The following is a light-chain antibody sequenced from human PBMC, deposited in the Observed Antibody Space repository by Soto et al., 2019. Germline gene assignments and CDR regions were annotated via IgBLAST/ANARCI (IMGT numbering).Light chain of an antibody. V-gene: IGKV4-1*01. CDR2: GAS. CDR3: QQYYTSSIT. J-gene: IGKJ5*01. CDR1: QSVLYSSNNKNY. Sequence: DIVMTQSPDSLTVSLGERATIDCRSSQSVLYSSNNKNYLAWYQQKAGQSPKLLIYGASSRDSGVPDRFSGSGSGTDFTLTITGLQAEDVAVYYCQQYYTSSITFGQGTRLEIK.